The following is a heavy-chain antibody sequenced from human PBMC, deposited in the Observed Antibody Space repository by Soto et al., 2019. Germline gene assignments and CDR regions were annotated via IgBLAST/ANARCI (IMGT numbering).Heavy chain of an antibody. CDR2: ISYDGSNK. CDR3: ARDILVRGVIRYYYYGMDV. CDR1: GFTFSSYG. J-gene: IGHJ6*02. V-gene: IGHV3-30*03. Sequence: PGGSLRLSCAASGFTFSSYGMHWVRQAPGKGLEWVAVISYDGSNKYYADSVKGRFTISRDNSKNTLYLQMNSLRAEDTAVYYCARDILVRGVIRYYYYGMDVWGQGTTVTVSS. D-gene: IGHD3-10*01.